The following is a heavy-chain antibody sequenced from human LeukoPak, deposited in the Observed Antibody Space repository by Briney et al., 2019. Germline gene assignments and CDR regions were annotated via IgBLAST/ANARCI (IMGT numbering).Heavy chain of an antibody. J-gene: IGHJ4*02. CDR1: GFIFSSYG. CDR2: AWHDGSNK. V-gene: IGHV3-33*01. D-gene: IGHD4-23*01. CDR3: ARDRSYGGNSAAFDY. Sequence: GGSLRLSCAASGFIFSSYGMHWVRQAPGKGLEWVAVAWHDGSNKYYADSVKGRFTISRDNSKNTLYLQMNSLRAEDTAVYYCARDRSYGGNSAAFDYWGQGTLVTVSS.